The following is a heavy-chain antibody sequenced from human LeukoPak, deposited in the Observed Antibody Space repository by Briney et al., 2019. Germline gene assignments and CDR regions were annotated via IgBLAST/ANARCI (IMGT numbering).Heavy chain of an antibody. D-gene: IGHD5-18*01. CDR2: INPSGGST. CDR3: ARDTAMVTVDI. V-gene: IGHV1-46*01. Sequence: ASVKVSCKASGYTFTSYYMHWVRQAPGQGLEWMGIINPSGGSTSYAQKFQGRVTMTRDTSISTAYMELSRLRSDDTAVYYCARDTAMVTVDIWGQGTLVTVSS. CDR1: GYTFTSYY. J-gene: IGHJ4*02.